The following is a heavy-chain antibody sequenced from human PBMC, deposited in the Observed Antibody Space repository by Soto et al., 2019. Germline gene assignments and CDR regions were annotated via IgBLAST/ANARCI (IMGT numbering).Heavy chain of an antibody. V-gene: IGHV3-74*01. J-gene: IGHJ5*02. CDR2: IDTDGGGT. CDR3: ATVFDL. Sequence: DVQLVESGGGLVQPGGSLRVSCAASGFTLGSHRIHWVRQPPGTGLEWVSRIDTDGGGTSYADSVKGRFTISTDNAKNTVYLQMNGLRAEDTAVYYCATVFDLWGQGTLVTVAS. CDR1: GFTLGSHR.